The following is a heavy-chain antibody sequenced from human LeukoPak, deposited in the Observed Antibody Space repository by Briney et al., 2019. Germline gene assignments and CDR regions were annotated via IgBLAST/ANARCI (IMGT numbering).Heavy chain of an antibody. J-gene: IGHJ1*01. V-gene: IGHV4-34*01. CDR2: INHSGST. CDR1: GGSFSGYY. Sequence: SETLSLTCAVYGGSFSGYYWSWIRQPPGKGLECIGEINHSGSTNYNPSLKSRVSISVDTSKNQFSLKLSSVTAADTAVYYCARHKGYSYGSRLQAEYFQHWGQGTLVTVSS. D-gene: IGHD5-18*01. CDR3: ARHKGYSYGSRLQAEYFQH.